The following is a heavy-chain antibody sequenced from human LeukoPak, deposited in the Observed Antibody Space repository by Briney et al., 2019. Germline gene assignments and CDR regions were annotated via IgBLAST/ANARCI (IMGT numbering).Heavy chain of an antibody. CDR2: IYTSGST. CDR3: ARGKHYYGSGSYYIVNYYYYMDV. Sequence: SQTLSLTCTVSGGSISSGSYYWSWIRQPAGKGLEWIGRIYTSGSTNYNPSLKSRVAISVDTSKNQFSLKLSSVTAADTAVYYCARGKHYYGSGSYYIVNYYYYMDVWGKGTTVTVSS. D-gene: IGHD3-10*01. V-gene: IGHV4-61*02. J-gene: IGHJ6*03. CDR1: GGSISSGSYY.